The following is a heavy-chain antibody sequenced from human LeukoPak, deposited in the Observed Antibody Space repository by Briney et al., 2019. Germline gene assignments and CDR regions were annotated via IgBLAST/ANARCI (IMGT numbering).Heavy chain of an antibody. CDR2: IDPSDSYT. J-gene: IGHJ4*02. V-gene: IGHV5-10-1*01. Sequence: GESLKISCKGSGYSFTSYWISWVRQMPGKGLEWMGRIDPSDSYTNYSPSFQGHVTISADKSNSTAYLQWSSLKASDTAMYYCARVPTTVTTGPDYWGQGTLVTVSS. CDR3: ARVPTTVTTGPDY. CDR1: GYSFTSYW. D-gene: IGHD4-17*01.